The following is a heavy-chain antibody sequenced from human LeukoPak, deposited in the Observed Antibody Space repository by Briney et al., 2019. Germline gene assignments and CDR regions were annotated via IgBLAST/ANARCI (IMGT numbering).Heavy chain of an antibody. J-gene: IGHJ4*02. CDR1: GGSINSYY. V-gene: IGHV4-4*07. CDR2: IYSSGST. D-gene: IGHD4-23*01. Sequence: SETLSLTCTVSGGSINSYYGSCIRQPAGEGLEWIGRIYSSGSTNYNPSLTSRVSMSVDTPKNQFSLKLTSVTAADTAVYYCARGGKATVVTMWGQGILVTVSS. CDR3: ARGGKATVVTM.